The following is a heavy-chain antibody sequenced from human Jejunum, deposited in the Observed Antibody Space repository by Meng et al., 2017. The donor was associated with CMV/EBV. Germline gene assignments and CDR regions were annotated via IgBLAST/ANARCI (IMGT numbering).Heavy chain of an antibody. V-gene: IGHV3-7*01. D-gene: IGHD3-3*01. CDR2: INEDGGEI. CDR3: ARITTFGTGLHGMDV. J-gene: IGHJ6*02. Sequence: FTFSRNWMTWVRQAPGKGLEWVANINEDGGEIYYVDSLKGRFTISRDNAKNSLYLQMNSLRAEDSAVYYCARITTFGTGLHGMDVWGQGTTVTVSS. CDR1: FTFSRNW.